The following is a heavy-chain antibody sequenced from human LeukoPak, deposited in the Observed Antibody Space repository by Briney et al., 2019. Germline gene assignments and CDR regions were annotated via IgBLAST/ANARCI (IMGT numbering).Heavy chain of an antibody. V-gene: IGHV4-38-2*02. Sequence: SETLSLTCTVSGYSISSGYYWGWIRQPPGKGLEWIGSIYHSGSTYYNPSLKSRVTISVDTSKNQFSLRLRSVTAADTAVYYCARSVTMIVDWFDPWGQGTLVTVSS. CDR3: ARSVTMIVDWFDP. D-gene: IGHD3-22*01. J-gene: IGHJ5*02. CDR2: IYHSGST. CDR1: GYSISSGYY.